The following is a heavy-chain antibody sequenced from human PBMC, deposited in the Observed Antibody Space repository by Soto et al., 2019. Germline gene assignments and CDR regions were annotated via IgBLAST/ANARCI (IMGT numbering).Heavy chain of an antibody. Sequence: LRLSCAASGFTFSSYAMSWVRQAPGKGLEWVSTVSVSGGTTYYADSVKGRFTISRDNPKNTLYLQMNSLRVEDTAAYYCAKGITIFGVAHPLAPSEYWGQGTIVTVSP. D-gene: IGHD3-3*01. V-gene: IGHV3-23*01. CDR3: AKGITIFGVAHPLAPSEY. CDR2: VSVSGGTT. CDR1: GFTFSSYA. J-gene: IGHJ4*02.